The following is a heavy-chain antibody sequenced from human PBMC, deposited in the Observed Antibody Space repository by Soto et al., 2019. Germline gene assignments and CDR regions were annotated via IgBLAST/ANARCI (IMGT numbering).Heavy chain of an antibody. CDR3: AREVGAPSGWLDP. D-gene: IGHD1-26*01. Sequence: GGSLRLSCAASGFTFTNYAMTWVRQTPGKGLEWVSGISASGGLKYYADSVRGWFTVSRDNSKNILYLQMDNLRDEDTALYYCAREVGAPSGWLDPWGQGTQVTVSS. CDR1: GFTFTNYA. J-gene: IGHJ5*02. V-gene: IGHV3-23*01. CDR2: ISASGGLK.